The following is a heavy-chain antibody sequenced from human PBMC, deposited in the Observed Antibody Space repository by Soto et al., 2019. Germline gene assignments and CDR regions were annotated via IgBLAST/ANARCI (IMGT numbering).Heavy chain of an antibody. D-gene: IGHD1-26*01. V-gene: IGHV4-30-4*01. CDR3: ARVGGIVGATTHDY. J-gene: IGHJ4*02. CDR2: IYYSGST. CDR1: GGSISSGDYY. Sequence: SETRSLTCTVCGGSISSGDYYWSWIRQPPGKGLEWIGYIYYSGSTYYNPSLKSRVTISVDTSKNQFSLKLRSVTAADTAVYYCARVGGIVGATTHDYWGQGTLVTVSS.